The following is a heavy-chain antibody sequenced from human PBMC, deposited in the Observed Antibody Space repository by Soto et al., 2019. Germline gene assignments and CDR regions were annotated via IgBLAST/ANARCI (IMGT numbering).Heavy chain of an antibody. D-gene: IGHD5-18*01. J-gene: IGHJ4*02. V-gene: IGHV3-30*18. Sequence: GGSLGLSCAASGFTLSSYGMHWVRQAPGKGLEWVAVISYDGSNKYYADSVKGRFTISRDNSKNTLYLQMNSLRAEDTAVYYCAKVAERGYSYGYLDYWGQGTLVTVSS. CDR1: GFTLSSYG. CDR3: AKVAERGYSYGYLDY. CDR2: ISYDGSNK.